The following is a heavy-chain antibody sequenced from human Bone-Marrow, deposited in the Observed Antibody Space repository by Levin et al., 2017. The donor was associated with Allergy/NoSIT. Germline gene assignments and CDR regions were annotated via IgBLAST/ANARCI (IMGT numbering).Heavy chain of an antibody. CDR1: GGSISGYY. Sequence: PGGSLRLSCTVSGGSISGYYWTWIRQPPGKGLEWIGYIYSSGSTNYNPSLKSRVTISIDTSKKRFSLKLSSVTAADTAVYYCARSGGGEYTTSSGDFDYWGQGTLVSVSS. CDR3: ARSGGGEYTTSSGDFDY. D-gene: IGHD6-6*01. J-gene: IGHJ4*02. CDR2: IYSSGST. V-gene: IGHV4-59*08.